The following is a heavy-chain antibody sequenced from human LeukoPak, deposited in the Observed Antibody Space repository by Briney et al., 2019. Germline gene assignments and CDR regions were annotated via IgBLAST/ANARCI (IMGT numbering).Heavy chain of an antibody. D-gene: IGHD6-13*01. CDR2: IYYSGTT. V-gene: IGHV4-39*01. CDR3: ARLGSAAGGSHYFDY. J-gene: IGHJ4*02. Sequence: SETLSLTCTVSGGSISSSSYYWGWIRQPPGEGLEWIGSIYYSGTTYYNPSLKSRVTISVDTSKNQFSLILSSVTAADTAVYYCARLGSAAGGSHYFDYWGQGTLVTVSS. CDR1: GGSISSSSYY.